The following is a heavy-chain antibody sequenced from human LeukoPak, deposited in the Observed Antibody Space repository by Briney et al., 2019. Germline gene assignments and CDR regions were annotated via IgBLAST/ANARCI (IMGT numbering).Heavy chain of an antibody. CDR3: AKHGAERQWLALGEGDDAFDI. CDR2: ISDTGRLS. J-gene: IGHJ3*02. Sequence: PGGSLRLSCAASGFTFSSSAMSWVRQAPGKGLEWVAAISDTGRLSYCADSVNGRFTISRDNSKNTLSLQMNSLRAADTAVYYCAKHGAERQWLALGEGDDAFDIWGQGTMVTVSS. V-gene: IGHV3-23*01. CDR1: GFTFSSSA. D-gene: IGHD6-19*01.